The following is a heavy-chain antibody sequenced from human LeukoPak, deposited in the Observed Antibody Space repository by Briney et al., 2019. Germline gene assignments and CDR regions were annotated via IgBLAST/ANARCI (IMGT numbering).Heavy chain of an antibody. CDR1: GFTFSSYA. Sequence: GGSLRLSCAASGFTFSSYAMHWVRQAPGKGLEWVAVISYDGSNKYYADSVKGRFTISRDNSKNTLYLQMNSLRAEDTAVYYCARHDYSNYYYYYGMDVWGQGTTVTVSS. CDR3: ARHDYSNYYYYYGMDV. D-gene: IGHD4-11*01. J-gene: IGHJ6*02. CDR2: ISYDGSNK. V-gene: IGHV3-30*14.